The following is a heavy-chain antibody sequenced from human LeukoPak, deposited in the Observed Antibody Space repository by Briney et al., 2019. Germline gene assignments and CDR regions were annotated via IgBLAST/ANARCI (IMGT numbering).Heavy chain of an antibody. Sequence: GASVKVSCKASGYTFTSYDINWVRQATGQGLEWMGWMNPNSGNTGYAQKFQGRVTMTRNTSISTAYMELSSLRSEDTAVYYCARDSVRSGIRSGSFDYRGQGTLVTVSS. CDR2: MNPNSGNT. CDR3: ARDSVRSGIRSGSFDY. D-gene: IGHD3-10*01. J-gene: IGHJ4*02. CDR1: GYTFTSYD. V-gene: IGHV1-8*01.